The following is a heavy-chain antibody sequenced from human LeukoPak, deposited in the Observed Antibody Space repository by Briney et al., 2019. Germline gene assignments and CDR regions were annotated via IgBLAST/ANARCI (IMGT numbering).Heavy chain of an antibody. J-gene: IGHJ4*02. CDR2: IYYSGST. CDR3: ARLPRTYCGGDCYSYYFDY. V-gene: IGHV4-39*01. Sequence: SETLSLTRTVPGGSISSSSYYWGWIRQPPGKGLEWIGSIYYSGSTYYNPSLKSRVTISVDTSKNQFSLKLSSVTAADTAVYYCARLPRTYCGGDCYSYYFDYWGQGTLVTVSS. CDR1: GGSISSSSYY. D-gene: IGHD2-21*01.